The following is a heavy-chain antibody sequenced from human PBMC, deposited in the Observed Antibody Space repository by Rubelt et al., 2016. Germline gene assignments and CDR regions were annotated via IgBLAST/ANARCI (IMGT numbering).Heavy chain of an antibody. J-gene: IGHJ4*02. V-gene: IGHV3-15*07. CDR1: GFTFSSYA. Sequence: EVQLLESGGGVVQPGRSLRLSCADSGFTFSSYAMHWVRQAPGKGLEWVGRIKSKSAGATSDYAAPVKVTFTISRDDSKDTLYLQMDSLKTEDTAVYYCTRYSGGYAFDYWGQGTLVTVSS. D-gene: IGHD1-26*01. CDR3: TRYSGGYAFDY. CDR2: IKSKSAGATS.